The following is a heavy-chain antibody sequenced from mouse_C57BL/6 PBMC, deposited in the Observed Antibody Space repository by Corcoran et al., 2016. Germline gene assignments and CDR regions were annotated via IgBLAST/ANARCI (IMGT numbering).Heavy chain of an antibody. D-gene: IGHD1-1*02. Sequence: EVQLQQSGPERVQPGASLKISCTDSGYTVTDYYKTWVKQSHGKSIGCLGDIYPNNGGPSYNQKFRGKNTLTVDKSSSTAYMERRSLTSEDSAVYYCARKVGYYATDYCGQGTSVTVSS. CDR2: IYPNNGGP. V-gene: IGHV1-26*01. CDR3: ARKVGYYATDY. CDR1: GYTVTDYY. J-gene: IGHJ4*01.